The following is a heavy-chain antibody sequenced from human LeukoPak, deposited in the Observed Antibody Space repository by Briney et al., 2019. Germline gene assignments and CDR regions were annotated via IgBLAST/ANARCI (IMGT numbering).Heavy chain of an antibody. CDR3: ARAHTIXGVVTXXDX. CDR1: GFTFSSYA. V-gene: IGHV3-64*01. CDR2: ISSNGGST. D-gene: IGHD3-3*01. Sequence: GGSLRLFCAASGFTFSSYAMHWVRQAPGKGLEYVSAISSNGGSTYYANSVKGRFTISRDNSKNTLYLQMGSLRAEDMAVYYCARAHTIXGVVTXXDXWGXGXXVTVSS. J-gene: IGHJ4*02.